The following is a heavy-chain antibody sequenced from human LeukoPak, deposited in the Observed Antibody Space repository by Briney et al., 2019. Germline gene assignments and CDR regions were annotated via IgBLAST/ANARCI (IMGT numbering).Heavy chain of an antibody. V-gene: IGHV4-39*01. Sequence: SETLSLTCTVSGGSISSSSYYWGWIRQPPGKGLEWIGSIYYSGSTYYNPSLKSRVTISVDTSKNQFSLKLSSVTAEDTAVYYCAKTYYDFWSGYFDYWGQGTLVTVSS. D-gene: IGHD3-3*01. CDR2: IYYSGST. CDR3: AKTYYDFWSGYFDY. J-gene: IGHJ4*02. CDR1: GGSISSSSYY.